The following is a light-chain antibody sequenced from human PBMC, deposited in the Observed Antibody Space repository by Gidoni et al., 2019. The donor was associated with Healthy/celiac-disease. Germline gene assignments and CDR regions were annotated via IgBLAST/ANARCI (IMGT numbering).Light chain of an antibody. CDR1: SSDVGGYNY. Sequence: QSALTPPPSASGSPGQSVTISCTGTSSDVGGYNYVSWYHQHPGKAPKLMIYEVSKRPSGVPDRFSGSKSGNTASLTVSGLQAEDEADYYCSSYAGSNNLGVFGGGTKLTVL. CDR3: SSYAGSNNLGV. V-gene: IGLV2-8*01. J-gene: IGLJ3*02. CDR2: EVS.